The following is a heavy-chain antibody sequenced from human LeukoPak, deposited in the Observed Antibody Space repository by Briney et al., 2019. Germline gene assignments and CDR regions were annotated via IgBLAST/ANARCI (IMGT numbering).Heavy chain of an antibody. J-gene: IGHJ4*02. CDR2: IGGSSSYI. CDR3: ARVYCTNGVCLYYFDC. Sequence: GGSLRLSCAASGFTFSSYSMNWVRQAPGKGLEWVSSIGGSSSYIHYADSVKGRFTISRDNAKNSLYLQMNSLRAEDTAVYYCARVYCTNGVCLYYFDCWGQGTLVTVSS. V-gene: IGHV3-21*01. CDR1: GFTFSSYS. D-gene: IGHD2-8*01.